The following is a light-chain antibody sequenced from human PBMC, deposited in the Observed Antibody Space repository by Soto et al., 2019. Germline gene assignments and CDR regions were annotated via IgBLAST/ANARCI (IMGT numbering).Light chain of an antibody. Sequence: EIVMTQSPATLSVSPGERATLSCRASQSVGSNLAWYQKKPGQAPRLLIYGASTRSTGIPSRFSGSGSGTEFTLTISSLPSEDFALHFWQQYNNWPTDRTFGPGTKVEIK. V-gene: IGKV3-15*01. J-gene: IGKJ1*01. CDR3: QQYNNWPTDRT. CDR1: QSVGSN. CDR2: GAS.